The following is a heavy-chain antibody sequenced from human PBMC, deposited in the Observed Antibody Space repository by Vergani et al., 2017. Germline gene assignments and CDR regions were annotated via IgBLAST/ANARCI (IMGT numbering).Heavy chain of an antibody. V-gene: IGHV5-51*01. CDR2: IYPGDSDT. D-gene: IGHD3-3*01. Sequence: EVQLVQSGAEVKKPGESLKISCKGSGYSFTSYWIGWVRQMPGKGLEWMGIIYPGDSDTRYSPSFQGQVTISADKSISTAYLQWSSLKASDTAMYYCARLEGEYYDFWSGYNGRWFDPWGQGTLVTVSS. CDR1: GYSFTSYW. CDR3: ARLEGEYYDFWSGYNGRWFDP. J-gene: IGHJ5*02.